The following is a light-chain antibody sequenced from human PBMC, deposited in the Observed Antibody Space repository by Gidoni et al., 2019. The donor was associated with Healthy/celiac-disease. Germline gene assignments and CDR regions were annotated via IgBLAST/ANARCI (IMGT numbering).Light chain of an antibody. J-gene: IGLJ2*01. V-gene: IGLV3-9*01. CDR1: DLLNKN. CDR2: RNI. Sequence: SYELTQPLSESVALGQTATITCGGDDLLNKNVHWYQQKPGQAPVLVIYRNINRPSGIPDRFSGSIWGNTATLTISRAQAGDDADYYCQVWDSISAVVFGGGTRLTVL. CDR3: QVWDSISAVV.